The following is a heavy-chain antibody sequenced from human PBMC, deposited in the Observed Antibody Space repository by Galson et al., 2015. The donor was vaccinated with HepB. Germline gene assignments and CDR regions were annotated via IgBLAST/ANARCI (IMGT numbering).Heavy chain of an antibody. Sequence: SLRLSCAASGFTFSDHYMDWVRQAPGKGLEWVGRTRNKANSYTTEYAPSVEGRFTIPRDDSKSSLYLQMNSLKTEDTAVYYCAREEYYDSSGLDYWGQGTLVTVSS. CDR2: TRNKANSYTT. CDR1: GFTFSDHY. V-gene: IGHV3-72*01. D-gene: IGHD3-22*01. CDR3: AREEYYDSSGLDY. J-gene: IGHJ4*02.